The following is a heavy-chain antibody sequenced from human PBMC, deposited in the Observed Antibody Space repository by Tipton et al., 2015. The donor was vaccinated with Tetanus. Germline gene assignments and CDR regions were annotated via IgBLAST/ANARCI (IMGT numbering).Heavy chain of an antibody. D-gene: IGHD2-2*01. CDR2: VSDSGNS. J-gene: IGHJ4*02. CDR3: ARGWSECSSWSCSPFDS. CDR1: GGSVSSYY. V-gene: IGHV4-59*02. Sequence: TLSLTCTVSGGSVSSYYWTWFRQPPGKRLEWIGFVSDSGNSNYSPSLTGRVSMSLDTPKQKISLSLTSAAAADTAVYYCARGWSECSSWSCSPFDSWGQGTLVTVSS.